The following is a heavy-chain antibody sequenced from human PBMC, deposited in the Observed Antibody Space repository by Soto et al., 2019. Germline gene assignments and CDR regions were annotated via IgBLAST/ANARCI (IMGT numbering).Heavy chain of an antibody. V-gene: IGHV1-46*01. CDR3: ARDLDLTTVTTSFDS. D-gene: IGHD4-17*01. CDR2: INPSGRTT. J-gene: IGHJ4*02. Sequence: ASVKVSCKTSGFTFSKYYMHWLRQVPGQGLEWVGVINPSGRTTSYAQKFLGRVTVTRDASTATVYLELNSLRSGDTAVYYCARDLDLTTVTTSFDSWGQGTLVTVSS. CDR1: GFTFSKYY.